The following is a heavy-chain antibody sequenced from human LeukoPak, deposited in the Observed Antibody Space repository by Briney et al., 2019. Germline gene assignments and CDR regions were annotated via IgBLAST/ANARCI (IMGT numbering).Heavy chain of an antibody. CDR3: ARDESSSPEGGRDYYFDY. D-gene: IGHD6-6*01. J-gene: IGHJ4*02. V-gene: IGHV3-48*03. Sequence: GGSLRLSCAASGFTFSSYKMNWVRQAPGKGLEWVSYISSSGSTIYYADSVKGRFTISRDNAKNSLYLQMNSLRAEDTAVYYCARDESSSPEGGRDYYFDYWGQGTLVTVSS. CDR2: ISSSGSTI. CDR1: GFTFSSYK.